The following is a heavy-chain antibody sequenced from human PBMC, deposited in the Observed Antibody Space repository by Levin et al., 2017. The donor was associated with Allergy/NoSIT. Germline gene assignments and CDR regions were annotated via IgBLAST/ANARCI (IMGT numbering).Heavy chain of an antibody. D-gene: IGHD2-2*01. V-gene: IGHV3-21*06. CDR2: ISSDSNHI. J-gene: IGHJ6*02. Sequence: GESLKISCAASGFSFSSHSMNWVRQAPGKGLEWVSSISSDSNHILYADSMKGRFTISRDDAKNSLYLQMNSLRAEDTAVYYCARFETRSYYSFGMDVWGQGTTVTVSS. CDR3: ARFETRSYYSFGMDV. CDR1: GFSFSSHS.